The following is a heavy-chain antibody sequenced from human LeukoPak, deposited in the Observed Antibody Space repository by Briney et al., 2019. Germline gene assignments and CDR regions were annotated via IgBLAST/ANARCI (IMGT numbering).Heavy chain of an antibody. V-gene: IGHV1-2*02. CDR2: INPNSGDT. J-gene: IGHJ4*02. Sequence: ASVKVSCKASGYTFTGYYMHWVRQAPGQGLEWMGWINPNSGDTNYAQKFQGRVTMTRDTSISTAYMELSRLRSDDTAVYYCARGGDGYNFAGDYWGQGTLVTVSS. CDR1: GYTFTGYY. CDR3: ARGGDGYNFAGDY. D-gene: IGHD5-24*01.